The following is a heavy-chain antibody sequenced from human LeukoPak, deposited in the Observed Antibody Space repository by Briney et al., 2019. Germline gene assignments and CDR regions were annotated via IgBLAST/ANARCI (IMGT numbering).Heavy chain of an antibody. Sequence: GGSLRLSCAASGFTFSSYWMNWVRQAPGRGLEWVSAISGDADSTYYADSVKGRFTISRDNSKNTLYLQVNSLRADDTAVYYCAKKEGGFDHWGQGALVTVSS. J-gene: IGHJ4*02. CDR3: AKKEGGFDH. V-gene: IGHV3-23*01. D-gene: IGHD1-26*01. CDR2: ISGDADST. CDR1: GFTFSSYW.